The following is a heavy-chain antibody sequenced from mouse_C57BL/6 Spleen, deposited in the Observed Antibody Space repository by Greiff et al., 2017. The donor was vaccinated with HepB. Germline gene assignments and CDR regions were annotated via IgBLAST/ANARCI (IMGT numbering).Heavy chain of an antibody. J-gene: IGHJ3*01. CDR3: ARLESIDYDWFAY. CDR2: IYPRSGNT. V-gene: IGHV1-81*01. CDR1: GYTFTSYG. Sequence: VQLQQSGAELARPGASVKLSCKASGYTFTSYGISWVKQRTGQGLEWIGEIYPRSGNTYYNEKFKGKATLTADKSSSTAYMELRSLTSDDSAVYFCARLESIDYDWFAYWGQGTLVTVSA. D-gene: IGHD2-4*01.